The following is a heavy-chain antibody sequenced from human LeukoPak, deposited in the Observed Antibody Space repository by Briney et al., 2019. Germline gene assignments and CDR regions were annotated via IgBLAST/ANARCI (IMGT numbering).Heavy chain of an antibody. V-gene: IGHV3-30*18. CDR3: AKVFEVREARRPKDY. CDR2: ISYDGGNK. J-gene: IGHJ4*02. CDR1: GFTFSDYG. Sequence: GRSLRLSCAASGFTFSDYGMHWVRQAPGKGLEWVALISYDGGNKFYADSVRDRFTISRDNSKNTLFLQMNSLRTEDTAMYYCAKVFEVREARRPKDYWGQGTLVIVSS. D-gene: IGHD3-10*01.